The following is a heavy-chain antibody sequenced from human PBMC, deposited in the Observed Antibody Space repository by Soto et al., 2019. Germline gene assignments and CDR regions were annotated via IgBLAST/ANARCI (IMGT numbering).Heavy chain of an antibody. V-gene: IGHV1-69*02. CDR3: ASSGWGGPSGK. CDR1: GGPFSSYT. Sequence: QVQLVQSGAEVKKPGSSVKVSCRATGGPFSSYTFTWVRQASGQGLEWMGRIIPVLGLANYAQTFQDRVTITADNSTRTVYMQLRGLISQDTAVYYCASSGWGGPSGKWGQGSLVTVSS. D-gene: IGHD6-25*01. J-gene: IGHJ4*01. CDR2: IIPVLGLA.